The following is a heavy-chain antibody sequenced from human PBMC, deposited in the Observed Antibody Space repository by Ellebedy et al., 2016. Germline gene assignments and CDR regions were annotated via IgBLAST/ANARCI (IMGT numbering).Heavy chain of an antibody. D-gene: IGHD6-19*01. CDR2: IHYSGST. CDR3: ARSRYSSNWFDH. Sequence: SETLSLXXAVYGGSFSGYYWSWIRQPPGKGLEWIGYIHYSGSTNYNPSLKSRLTMSVDTSKNQYSLKLSSVTAADTAVYYCARSRYSSNWFDHWGQGTQVTVSS. V-gene: IGHV4-34*10. CDR1: GGSFSGYY. J-gene: IGHJ5*02.